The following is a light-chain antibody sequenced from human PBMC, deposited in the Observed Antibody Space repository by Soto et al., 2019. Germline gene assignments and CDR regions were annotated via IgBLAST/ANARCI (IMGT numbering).Light chain of an antibody. CDR2: AAS. CDR1: QSISSY. V-gene: IGKV1-39*01. Sequence: DIQMTQSPSSLSASVGDRVTITCQASQSISSYLNWYQQKPGKAPKLLIYAASSLQSGVPSRFSGSGSGTDFTLTISSLQPEDFATYYCQQSYSTPLTFGLGTKVDIK. J-gene: IGKJ3*01. CDR3: QQSYSTPLT.